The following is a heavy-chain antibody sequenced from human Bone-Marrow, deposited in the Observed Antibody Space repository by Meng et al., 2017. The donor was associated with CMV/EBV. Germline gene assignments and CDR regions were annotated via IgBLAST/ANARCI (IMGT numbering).Heavy chain of an antibody. D-gene: IGHD2-2*01. V-gene: IGHV3-21*01. CDR1: GFTFSTYS. CDR3: ARGPGAYCSSTSCYHFDY. CDR2: ITSSSSYI. J-gene: IGHJ4*02. Sequence: GGSLRLSCSASGFTFSTYSRNWVRLAPGKGLEWVSSITSSSSYIYYADSVKGRFTISRDNAKNSLFLQMNSLRAEDTAVYYCARGPGAYCSSTSCYHFDYWGQGTLVTVSS.